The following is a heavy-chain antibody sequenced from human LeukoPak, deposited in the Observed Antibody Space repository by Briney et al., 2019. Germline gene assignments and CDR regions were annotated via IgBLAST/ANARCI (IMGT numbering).Heavy chain of an antibody. J-gene: IGHJ3*02. CDR1: GGSFSGYF. D-gene: IGHD2-2*01. CDR3: ARGPRMVAMNGYAFDI. CDR2: IYYSGST. Sequence: SETLSLTCAVYGGSFSGYFWSWIRQPPGKGLEWIGYIYYSGSTNYNPSLKSRVTMSVDTSKIQFSLNLTSVTAADTAMYYCARGPRMVAMNGYAFDIWGPGTTVIVSS. V-gene: IGHV4-34*11.